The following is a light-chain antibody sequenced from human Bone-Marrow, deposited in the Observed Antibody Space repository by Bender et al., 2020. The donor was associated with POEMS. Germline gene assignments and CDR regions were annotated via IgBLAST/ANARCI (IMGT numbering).Light chain of an antibody. CDR1: SSDVGGYNL. CDR2: GVN. J-gene: IGLJ1*01. V-gene: IGLV2-14*02. CDR3: SSFTRSTTYV. Sequence: QSALTQPRSVSGSPGQSVTISCTGTSSDVGGYNLVSWYQQHPGKAPKLLISGVNKRPSGVSNRFSGSKSANTASLTISGLQPEDEADYYCSSFTRSTTYVFGTGTKVTVL.